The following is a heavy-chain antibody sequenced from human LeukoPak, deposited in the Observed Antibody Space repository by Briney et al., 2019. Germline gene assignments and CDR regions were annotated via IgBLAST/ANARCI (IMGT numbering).Heavy chain of an antibody. Sequence: ASVKVSCKASGYTFTSYGISWVRQAPGQGLEWMGWISAYNGNTNYAQKLQGRVTMTTDTPTSTAYMELRSLRSDDTAVYYCARYCSSTSCYAEELNFDYWGQGTLVTVSS. CDR2: ISAYNGNT. CDR3: ARYCSSTSCYAEELNFDY. CDR1: GYTFTSYG. D-gene: IGHD2-2*01. J-gene: IGHJ4*02. V-gene: IGHV1-18*01.